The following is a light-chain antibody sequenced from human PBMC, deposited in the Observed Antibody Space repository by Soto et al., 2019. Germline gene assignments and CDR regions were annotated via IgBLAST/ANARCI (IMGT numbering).Light chain of an antibody. J-gene: IGKJ2*01. CDR3: QQYNSYWYT. CDR2: DAS. Sequence: DIQMTQSPSTLSASVGDRVTITCRASQNISSWFAWYQQKPGKAPKLLIYDASSLESGVPSRFSGSGSGTEFTLTISSLQPDDFATYDCQQYNSYWYTFGQGTKLEIK. CDR1: QNISSW. V-gene: IGKV1-5*01.